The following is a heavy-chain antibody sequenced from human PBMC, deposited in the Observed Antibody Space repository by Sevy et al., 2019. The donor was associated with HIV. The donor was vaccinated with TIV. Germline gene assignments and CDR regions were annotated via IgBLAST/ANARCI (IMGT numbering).Heavy chain of an antibody. V-gene: IGHV1-2*06. Sequence: ASVKVSCKASGYTFTGYYMHWVRQAPGQGLEWMGRINPNSGGTNYAQKFQGRVTMTRDTSIRTAYMELSRLRSDDTAVYYCARTAAAGLDAFDIWGQGTMVTVSS. CDR2: INPNSGGT. D-gene: IGHD6-13*01. CDR1: GYTFTGYY. CDR3: ARTAAAGLDAFDI. J-gene: IGHJ3*02.